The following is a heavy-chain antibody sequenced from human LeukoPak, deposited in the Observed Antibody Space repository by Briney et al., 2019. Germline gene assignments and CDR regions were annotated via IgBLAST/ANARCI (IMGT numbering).Heavy chain of an antibody. D-gene: IGHD4-17*01. CDR1: GFTFS. J-gene: IGHJ4*02. Sequence: GGSLRLSCAASGFTFSRSWVRQAPGKGLEWVANIKQDGSEKYYVDSVKGRFTISRDNAKNSLYLQMNSLRAEDTAVYYCARDLSVAETTVFDYWGQGTLVTVSS. V-gene: IGHV3-7*01. CDR2: IKQDGSEK. CDR3: ARDLSVAETTVFDY.